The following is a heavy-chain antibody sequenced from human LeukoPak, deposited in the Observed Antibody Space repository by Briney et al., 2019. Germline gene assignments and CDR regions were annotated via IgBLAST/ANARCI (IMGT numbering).Heavy chain of an antibody. J-gene: IGHJ4*02. CDR3: AKVTGYDYVWGSYRNADY. CDR2: IRYDGSNK. V-gene: IGHV3-30*02. D-gene: IGHD3-16*02. CDR1: GFTFSSYG. Sequence: PGGSLRLSCAASGFTFSSYGMHWVRQAPGKGLEWVAFIRYDGSNKYYADSVKGRFTIPRDNSKNTLYLQMNSLRAEDTAVYYCAKVTGYDYVWGSYRNADYWGQGTLVTVSS.